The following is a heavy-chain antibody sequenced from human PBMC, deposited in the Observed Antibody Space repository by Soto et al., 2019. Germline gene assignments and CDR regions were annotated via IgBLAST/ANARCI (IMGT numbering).Heavy chain of an antibody. D-gene: IGHD3-9*01. CDR2: ISSSGSTI. V-gene: IGHV3-48*03. J-gene: IGHJ5*02. Sequence: GGSLRLSCAASGLTFGSYEMNWVRQAPGKGLEWVSYISSSGSTIFYADSVKGRFTISRDNAKHSLYLQMNSRRPEDTAVYYYARGLRYLDWPEGGNRFASCGQGTLDLGSS. CDR1: GLTFGSYE. CDR3: ARGLRYLDWPEGGNRFAS.